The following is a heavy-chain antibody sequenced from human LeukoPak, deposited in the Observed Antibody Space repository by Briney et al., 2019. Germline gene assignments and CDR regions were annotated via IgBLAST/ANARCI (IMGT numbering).Heavy chain of an antibody. J-gene: IGHJ4*02. V-gene: IGHV4-34*01. Sequence: SETLSLTCAVYGGSFSGYYWSWIRQPPGKGLEWIGEINHSGSTNYNPSLKSRVTISVDTSKNQSSLKLSSVTAADTAVYYCARLGSSSSIDYWGQGTLVTVSS. CDR3: ARLGSSSSIDY. CDR2: INHSGST. D-gene: IGHD6-6*01. CDR1: GGSFSGYY.